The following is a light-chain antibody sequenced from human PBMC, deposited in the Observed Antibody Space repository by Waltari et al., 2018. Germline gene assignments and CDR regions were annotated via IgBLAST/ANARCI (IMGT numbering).Light chain of an antibody. CDR3: SSFTGSSFVL. V-gene: IGLV2-14*03. J-gene: IGLJ2*01. CDR2: GVG. Sequence: EHHPVKPPKLMMCGVGDRPSGVSNRFSGSKSGNTASLTIAGLQAEDEAMYYCSSFTGSSFVLFGGGTMLTVL.